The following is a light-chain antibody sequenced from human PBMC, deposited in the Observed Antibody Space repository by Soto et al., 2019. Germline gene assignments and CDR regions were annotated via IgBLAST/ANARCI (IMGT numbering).Light chain of an antibody. Sequence: QSVLTQPPSASGSPGQSVTISCTGTSRDVGGYNYVSWYRQHPGKAPQLIIYDVNKRPSGVPDRFSGSKSGNTASLTVSGLQAEDEADYFCNSYGGTNNYVVFGGGTQLTVL. J-gene: IGLJ2*01. CDR1: SRDVGGYNY. CDR3: NSYGGTNNYVV. CDR2: DVN. V-gene: IGLV2-8*01.